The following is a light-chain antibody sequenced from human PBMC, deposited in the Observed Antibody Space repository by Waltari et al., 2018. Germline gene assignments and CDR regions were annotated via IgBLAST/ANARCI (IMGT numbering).Light chain of an antibody. CDR1: QSISKY. V-gene: IGKV1-39*01. CDR3: QQSYGPPYT. CDR2: GKS. J-gene: IGKJ2*01. Sequence: DIQMTQSPSSLSESLGDRVTITCRASQSISKYLNWYQQRPGKAPKLLIYGKSSLQSGVPSRFSGSGSGTDFTLTINTLQPEDFATYFCQQSYGPPYTFGQGTRLEIK.